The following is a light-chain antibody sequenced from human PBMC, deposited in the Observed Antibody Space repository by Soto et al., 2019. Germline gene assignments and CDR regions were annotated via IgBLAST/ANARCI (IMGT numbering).Light chain of an antibody. CDR3: QQANSFPWT. CDR2: AAS. V-gene: IGKV1D-12*01. J-gene: IGKJ1*01. Sequence: DILLTQCLYSVCASVGDKVTITCRASQDISGWLAWFQQKPGKAPNLLIYAASILQSGVPSRFSGSGSGTDFTLTITYLQPEDFATYYCQQANSFPWTFGQGTKV. CDR1: QDISGW.